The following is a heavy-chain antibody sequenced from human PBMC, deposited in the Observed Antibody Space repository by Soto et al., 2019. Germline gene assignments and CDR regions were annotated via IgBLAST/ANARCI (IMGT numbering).Heavy chain of an antibody. CDR3: VRDTGDGSVDF. V-gene: IGHV1-3*01. J-gene: IGHJ4*02. CDR1: GYTFSSYA. D-gene: IGHD7-27*01. CDR2: IDAGYGNT. Sequence: ASVKVSCKASGYTFSSYAMHWVRQAPGQRLEWMGWIDAGYGNTKSSQKFQDRVTISRDTSASTAYMELTRLRSEDTAVYYCVRDTGDGSVDFWGQVSLVTVSS.